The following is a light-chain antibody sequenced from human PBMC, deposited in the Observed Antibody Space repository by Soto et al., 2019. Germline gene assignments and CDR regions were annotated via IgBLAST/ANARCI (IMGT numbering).Light chain of an antibody. V-gene: IGKV2-28*01. CDR3: MQTLQAPLT. Sequence: DIVMTQSTLSLPVTPGEPASISCRSSQSLLHSNGINYLDWYLQKPGQSPQLLIYLGSNRASGVPDRFSGSGSGTVFTLKISRVEAEDVGVYYCMQTLQAPLTFGGGTKVEIK. J-gene: IGKJ4*01. CDR1: QSLLHSNGINY. CDR2: LGS.